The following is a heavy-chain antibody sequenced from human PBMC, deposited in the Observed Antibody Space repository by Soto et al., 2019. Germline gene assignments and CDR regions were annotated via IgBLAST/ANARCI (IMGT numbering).Heavy chain of an antibody. CDR2: TSYDGSSG. J-gene: IGHJ4*02. D-gene: IGHD6-19*01. V-gene: IGHV3-30*18. CDR1: GFTFSSSG. Sequence: QVQLVESGGGVVQPGRSLRLSCAASGFTFSSSGMHWVRQAPGNGLERVAVTSYDGSSGYYADSVRGRFTISRDNSKNALYLQMNSLRAEDTAVYYCAKSPTAVAGYFDYWCQGTLVTVSS. CDR3: AKSPTAVAGYFDY.